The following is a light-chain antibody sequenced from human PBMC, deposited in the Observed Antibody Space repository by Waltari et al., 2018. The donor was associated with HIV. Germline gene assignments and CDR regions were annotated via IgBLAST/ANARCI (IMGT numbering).Light chain of an antibody. CDR2: ATN. CDR1: DSNIGRNH. J-gene: IGLJ3*02. Sequence: QSVLTQPPSVSAAPGERVSISCSGSDSNIGRNHVAWYQQVPGTAPKLLIFATNGRSSGTPDRCAGAKSDTSATLDITGLQIGDEAVYHCGSSDDDLRAGVFGGGTRLTVL. CDR3: GSSDDDLRAGV. V-gene: IGLV1-51*01.